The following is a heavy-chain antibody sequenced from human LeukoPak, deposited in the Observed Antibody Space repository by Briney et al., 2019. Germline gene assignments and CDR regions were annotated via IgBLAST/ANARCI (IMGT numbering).Heavy chain of an antibody. J-gene: IGHJ4*02. CDR2: ISGSGGST. CDR3: AKAGGSNRSYSSSWYYFDH. Sequence: GGSLRLSCAASGFTFSSYAMSWVRQAPGKGLEWVSAISGSGGSTYYADSVKGRFTISRDNSKNTLYLQMNSLRAEDTAVYYCAKAGGSNRSYSSSWYYFDHWGQGTLVTVSS. CDR1: GFTFSSYA. D-gene: IGHD6-13*01. V-gene: IGHV3-23*01.